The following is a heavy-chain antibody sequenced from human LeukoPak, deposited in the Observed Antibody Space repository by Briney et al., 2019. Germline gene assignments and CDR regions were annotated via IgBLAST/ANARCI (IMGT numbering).Heavy chain of an antibody. D-gene: IGHD4-17*01. V-gene: IGHV3-33*01. Sequence: GGSLRLSCAASGFTFSSYGMHWVRQAPGKGLEWVAVIWYDGSNKYYADSVKGRFTISRDNSKNTLYLQMNSLRAEDTAVYYCARASTVTTTYYYYGMDVWGQGTTVTVSS. CDR2: IWYDGSNK. J-gene: IGHJ6*02. CDR3: ARASTVTTTYYYYGMDV. CDR1: GFTFSSYG.